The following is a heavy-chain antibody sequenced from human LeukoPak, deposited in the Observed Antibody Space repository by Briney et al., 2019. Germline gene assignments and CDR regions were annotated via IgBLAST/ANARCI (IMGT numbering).Heavy chain of an antibody. V-gene: IGHV1-69*05. J-gene: IGHJ1*01. CDR2: IIPMFNTA. CDR3: AREEKQSSSWYGYFQH. D-gene: IGHD6-13*01. CDR1: GGTFSNSG. Sequence: SVKVSCKASGGTFSNSGISWVRQAPGQGLEWMGGIIPMFNTANSAQRFQGRVIITTDESTSTAYMELSSLTSEDTAVYYCAREEKQSSSWYGYFQHWGQGTLVTVSS.